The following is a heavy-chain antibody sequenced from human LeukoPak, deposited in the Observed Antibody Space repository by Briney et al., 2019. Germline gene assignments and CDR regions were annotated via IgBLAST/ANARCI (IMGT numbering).Heavy chain of an antibody. J-gene: IGHJ4*02. D-gene: IGHD3-10*01. CDR3: AKGSMVRGDYSYYFDY. CDR1: GFTFSGSA. Sequence: GGSLKLSCAASGFTFSGSAMHWVRQASGKGLEWVGRIRSKANSYATAYAASVKGRFTISRDDSKNTAYLQMNSLRAEDTAVYYCAKGSMVRGDYSYYFDYWGQGTLVTVSS. V-gene: IGHV3-73*01. CDR2: IRSKANSYAT.